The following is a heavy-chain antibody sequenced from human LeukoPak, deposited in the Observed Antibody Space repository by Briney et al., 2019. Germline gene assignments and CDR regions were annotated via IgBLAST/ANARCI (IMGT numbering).Heavy chain of an antibody. CDR1: GFTVSSNY. CDR3: AKDRRGGSYYAATLDI. Sequence: PGGSLRLSCAASGFTVSSNYMSWVRQAPGKGLERVSGISDSGGITYYADSVKGRFTISRDNSKNTLYVQMNSLRVEDTAVYYCAKDRRGGSYYAATLDIWGQGTMVTVSS. D-gene: IGHD1-26*01. V-gene: IGHV3-23*01. CDR2: ISDSGGIT. J-gene: IGHJ3*02.